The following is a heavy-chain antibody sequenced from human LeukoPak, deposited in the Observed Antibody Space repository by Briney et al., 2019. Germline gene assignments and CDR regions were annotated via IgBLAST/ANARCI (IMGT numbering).Heavy chain of an antibody. J-gene: IGHJ1*01. Sequence: ASVKVSCKASGYTFTSYYMHWVRQAPGQGLEWMGIINPSGGSTSYAQKFQGRVTMTRDTSTSTVYMELSSLRSEDTAVHYCALPKTYYDFWSGYYPGYFQHWGQGTLVTVSS. CDR1: GYTFTSYY. D-gene: IGHD3-3*01. CDR2: INPSGGST. V-gene: IGHV1-46*03. CDR3: ALPKTYYDFWSGYYPGYFQH.